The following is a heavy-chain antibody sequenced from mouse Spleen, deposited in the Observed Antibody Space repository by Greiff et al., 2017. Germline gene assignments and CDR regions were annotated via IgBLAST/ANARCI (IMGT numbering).Heavy chain of an antibody. CDR3: ARYDGYSYAMDY. Sequence: QVQLQQPGAELVRPGTSVKLSCKASGYTFTSYWMHWVKQRPGQGLEWIGVIDPSDSYTNYNQKFKGKATLTVDTSSSTAYMQLSSLTSEDSAVYYCARYDGYSYAMDYWGQGTSVTVSS. V-gene: IGHV1-59*01. J-gene: IGHJ4*01. CDR2: IDPSDSYT. D-gene: IGHD2-3*01. CDR1: GYTFTSYW.